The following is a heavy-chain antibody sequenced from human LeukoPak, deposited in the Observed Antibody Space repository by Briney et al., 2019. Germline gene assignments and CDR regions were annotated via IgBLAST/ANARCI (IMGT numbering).Heavy chain of an antibody. D-gene: IGHD2-15*01. CDR1: GFTFSSYA. V-gene: IGHV3-23*01. J-gene: IGHJ3*02. CDR2: ISGSGGST. CDR3: ARDSRSLRGYCSGGSCYFAFDI. Sequence: QSGGSLRLSCAASGFTFSSYAMSWVRQAPGKGLEWVSAISGSGGSTYYADSVKGQFTISRDNSKNTLYLQMNSLRAEDTAVYYCARDSRSLRGYCSGGSCYFAFDIWGQGTMVTVSS.